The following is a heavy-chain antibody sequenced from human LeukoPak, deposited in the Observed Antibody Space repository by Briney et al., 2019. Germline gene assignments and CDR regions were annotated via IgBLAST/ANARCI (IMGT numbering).Heavy chain of an antibody. CDR3: TTLASGRYGVDV. J-gene: IGHJ6*02. D-gene: IGHD1-26*01. CDR2: IKSKTDGETT. V-gene: IGHV3-15*01. CDR1: GFAFSNAW. Sequence: TGGSLRLSCAASGFAFSNAWMSWVRQAPGKGLEWVGRIKSKTDGETTDYAAPVKGRFTISRDDSKNTLHLQMISPKAEDTALYYCTTLASGRYGVDVWGQGTTVIVSS.